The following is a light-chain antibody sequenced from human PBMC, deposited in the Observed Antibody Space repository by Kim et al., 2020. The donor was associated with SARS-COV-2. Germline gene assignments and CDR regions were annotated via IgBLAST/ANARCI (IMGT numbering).Light chain of an antibody. CDR2: FKSASNN. V-gene: IGLV5-39*01. J-gene: IGLJ3*02. Sequence: QPVLTQPTSLSTSPGASARFTCTLRSDINVNTYNIYGYQQKPGSLPHYLLRFKSASNNQQGSGVPSRFSGSKDASTNAGLLLISGLQSEDEADYYCAIWYSNTWVFGGGTQLTVL. CDR3: AIWYSNTWV. CDR1: SDINVNTYN.